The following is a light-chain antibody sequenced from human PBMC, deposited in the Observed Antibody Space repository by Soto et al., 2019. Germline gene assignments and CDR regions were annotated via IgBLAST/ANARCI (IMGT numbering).Light chain of an antibody. V-gene: IGKV3-20*01. J-gene: IGKJ1*01. CDR3: QQYATSRWT. CDR1: QTVSSAY. CDR2: GAS. Sequence: VLTQSPGTLSLSPGDRATLSCRASQTVSSAYLAWYQQKPGQAPRLVIYGASSRAAGIPDRFSGSGSGTDFTLTISRLEPEDFAVYYCQQYATSRWTFGQGPKVEIK.